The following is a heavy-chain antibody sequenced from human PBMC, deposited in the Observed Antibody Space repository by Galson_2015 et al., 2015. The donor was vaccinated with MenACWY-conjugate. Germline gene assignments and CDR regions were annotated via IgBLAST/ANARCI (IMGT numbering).Heavy chain of an antibody. Sequence: GSTNYNPSLKSRVPISVATSKNQFSLKLSSVTAADTAVCYCASLGYCSTTSCYAFDDWGQGTLVTVSS. J-gene: IGHJ4*02. D-gene: IGHD2-2*01. CDR2: GST. CDR3: ASLGYCSTTSCYAFDD. V-gene: IGHV4-4*09.